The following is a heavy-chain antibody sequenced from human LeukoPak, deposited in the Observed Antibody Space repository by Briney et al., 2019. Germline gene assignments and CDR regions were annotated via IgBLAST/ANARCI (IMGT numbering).Heavy chain of an antibody. Sequence: GGPLTLPCTASGHLYSHYRKSWAPYAPGKALEGLSTLKQDASVQHYADAVKGQFNTSRDNANSSLYLQMDTLRGEDTAVYYCARLLGEMTTWDYWGQGTLVTVSS. D-gene: IGHD5-24*01. CDR3: ARLLGEMTTWDY. CDR2: LKQDASVQ. CDR1: GHLYSHYR. J-gene: IGHJ4*02. V-gene: IGHV3-7*03.